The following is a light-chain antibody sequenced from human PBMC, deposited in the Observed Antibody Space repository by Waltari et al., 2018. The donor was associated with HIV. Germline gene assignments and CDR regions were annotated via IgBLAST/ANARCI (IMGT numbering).Light chain of an antibody. CDR2: QAS. V-gene: IGKV1-5*03. Sequence: DIRLTQSPSTLSACAGHRVDLTCRAGQNVGAFLAWYQQKPGKPPKLLIFQASILEGGVPSRFSGSVSGSDFTLTINGLQSDDFATYYCHQYASFSGTFGQGTKVELK. J-gene: IGKJ1*01. CDR3: HQYASFSGT. CDR1: QNVGAF.